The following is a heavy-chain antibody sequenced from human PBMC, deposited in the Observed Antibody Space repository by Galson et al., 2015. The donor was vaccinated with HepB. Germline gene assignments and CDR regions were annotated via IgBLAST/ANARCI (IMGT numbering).Heavy chain of an antibody. J-gene: IGHJ6*02. Sequence: SVKVSCKVSGYTLTELSMHWVRQAPGKGLEWMGGFDPEDGETIYAQKFQGRVTMTEDTSTDTAYMELSSLRSEDTAVYYCATDPALTGGMDVWGQGTTVTVSS. V-gene: IGHV1-24*01. CDR2: FDPEDGET. CDR1: GYTLTELS. CDR3: ATDPALTGGMDV. D-gene: IGHD4-11*01.